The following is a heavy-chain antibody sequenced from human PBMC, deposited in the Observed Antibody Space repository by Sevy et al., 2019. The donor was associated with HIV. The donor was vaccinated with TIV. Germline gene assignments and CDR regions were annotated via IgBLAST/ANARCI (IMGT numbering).Heavy chain of an antibody. CDR3: AKDRRGDSYGNLHSGMDV. CDR2: ISWNSGSI. Sequence: GGSLRLSCAASGFTFDDYVMHWVRQAPGKGLEWVSGISWNSGSIGYADSVKGRFTISRDNAKNSLYLQMNSLRAEDTALYYCAKDRRGDSYGNLHSGMDVWGQGTTVTVSS. V-gene: IGHV3-9*01. D-gene: IGHD5-18*01. J-gene: IGHJ6*02. CDR1: GFTFDDYV.